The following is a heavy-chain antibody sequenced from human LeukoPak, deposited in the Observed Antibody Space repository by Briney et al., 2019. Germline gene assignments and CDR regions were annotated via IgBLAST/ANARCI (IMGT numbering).Heavy chain of an antibody. V-gene: IGHV1-2*02. CDR3: ARDPYYSDSSGYYSDWFDP. J-gene: IGHJ5*02. CDR1: GYTFTGYY. CDR2: INPNSGGT. Sequence: ASVKVSCKASGYTFTGYYMHWVRQAPGQGLEWRGWINPNSGGTNYAQKFQGRVTMTRDTSISTAYMELSTLRSDDTAVYYCARDPYYSDSSGYYSDWFDPWGQGTLVTVSS. D-gene: IGHD3-22*01.